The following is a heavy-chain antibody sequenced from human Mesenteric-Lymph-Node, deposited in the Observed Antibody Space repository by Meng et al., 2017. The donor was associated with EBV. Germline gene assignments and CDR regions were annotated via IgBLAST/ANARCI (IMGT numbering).Heavy chain of an antibody. J-gene: IGHJ4*02. V-gene: IGHV4-30-2*01. Sequence: LHLQESGSGLVRPSQTLSLTCAVSGGSIISGGYSWSWIRQAPGKGLEWIGFIYHSGTTYLNPSLRSRVNLSVDTSKNQFSLNLRSVSAADTAIYYCARSAGGDYFDYWGQGTLVTVSS. D-gene: IGHD1-26*01. CDR3: ARSAGGDYFDY. CDR2: IYHSGTT. CDR1: GGSIISGGYS.